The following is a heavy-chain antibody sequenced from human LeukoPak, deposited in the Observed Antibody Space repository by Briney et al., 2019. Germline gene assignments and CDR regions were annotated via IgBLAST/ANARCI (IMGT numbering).Heavy chain of an antibody. J-gene: IGHJ4*02. CDR3: GRGADFWSGYNDY. D-gene: IGHD3-3*01. CDR1: GYSFAGYH. Sequence: GASVKVSCKSSGYSFAGYHMHWVRQAPGQGLEWMGWVNPNGGDTNYAQKFQGRVTMTRDTSVSTAYMELSSLRSDDTAVYYCGRGADFWSGYNDYWGQGTLVSVSS. CDR2: VNPNGGDT. V-gene: IGHV1-2*02.